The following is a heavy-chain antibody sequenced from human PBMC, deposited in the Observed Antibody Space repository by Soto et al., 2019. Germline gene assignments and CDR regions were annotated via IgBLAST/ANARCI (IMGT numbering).Heavy chain of an antibody. D-gene: IGHD4-4*01. V-gene: IGHV4-30-2*01. J-gene: IGHJ4*02. CDR3: ARGMTTVTTIDY. CDR1: GGSISSGGYS. CDR2: IYHSGST. Sequence: SETLSLTCAVSGGSISSGGYSCSWIRQPPGKGLEWIGYIYHSGSTYYNPSLKSRVTISVGRSKNQFSLKLSSVTAADTAVYYCARGMTTVTTIDYWGQGTLVTVSS.